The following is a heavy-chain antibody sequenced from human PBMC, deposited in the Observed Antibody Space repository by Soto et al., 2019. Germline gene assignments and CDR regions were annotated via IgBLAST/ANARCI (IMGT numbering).Heavy chain of an antibody. V-gene: IGHV3-21*01. CDR2: ISSSSTYI. CDR1: GFTFSDYS. D-gene: IGHD6-6*01. J-gene: IGHJ4*02. Sequence: PGGSLRLSCAASGFTFSDYSMNLVRQAPGKGLEWVSSISSSSTYIYYADSVKGRFTISRDNAKNSLYLQMSSLRAEDTAVYYCAIGGSSLNFDSWGQGTLVTGSS. CDR3: AIGGSSLNFDS.